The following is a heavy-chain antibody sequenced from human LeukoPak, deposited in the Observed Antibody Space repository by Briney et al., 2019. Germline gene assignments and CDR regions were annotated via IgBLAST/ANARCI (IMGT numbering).Heavy chain of an antibody. Sequence: GESLKISCKASGYSFTTHWIGWVRQMPGKGLEWMGIIYPGDSDTRYSPSFQGHVTISADKSISTSYLQWSSLKASDTAMYYCARVRSGDYSEDAFDIWGQGTMVTVSS. CDR2: IYPGDSDT. CDR1: GYSFTTHW. J-gene: IGHJ3*02. CDR3: ARVRSGDYSEDAFDI. D-gene: IGHD1-26*01. V-gene: IGHV5-51*01.